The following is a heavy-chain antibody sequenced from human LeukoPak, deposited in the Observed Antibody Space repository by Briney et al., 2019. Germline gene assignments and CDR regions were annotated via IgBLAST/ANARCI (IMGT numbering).Heavy chain of an antibody. J-gene: IGHJ4*02. CDR3: ARLGAAAGEFDY. Sequence: SSETLSLTCTVSGGSISSYYWGWIRQPPGKGLEWIGSIYYSGRTYYNPSLKSRVTISVDTSKNQFSLKLSSVTAADTAVYYCARLGAAAGEFDYWGQGTLVTVSS. D-gene: IGHD6-13*01. CDR2: IYYSGRT. V-gene: IGHV4-39*01. CDR1: GGSISSYY.